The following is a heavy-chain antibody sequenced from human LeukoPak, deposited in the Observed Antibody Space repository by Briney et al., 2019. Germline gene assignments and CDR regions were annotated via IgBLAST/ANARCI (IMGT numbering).Heavy chain of an antibody. J-gene: IGHJ4*02. CDR3: ARETGYNWNDEGYFDY. Sequence: GASVKVSCKASGGTFSSYAISWVRQAPGQGLEWMGGIIPSFGTANYAQKFQGRVTITADESTSTAYMELSSLRSEDTAVYYCARETGYNWNDEGYFDYWGQGTLVTVSS. D-gene: IGHD1-1*01. CDR2: IIPSFGTA. V-gene: IGHV1-69*01. CDR1: GGTFSSYA.